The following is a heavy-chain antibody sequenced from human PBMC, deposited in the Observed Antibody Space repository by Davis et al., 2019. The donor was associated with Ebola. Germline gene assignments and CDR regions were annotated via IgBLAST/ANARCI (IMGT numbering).Heavy chain of an antibody. CDR2: INHSGST. V-gene: IGHV4-34*01. CDR1: GGPFNAYY. CDR3: ARLMVATRPYYYYDGLDV. Sequence: PSETLSLTCAVYGGPFNAYYWSWIRQSPGKGLEWIGEINHSGSTNYNPSLKSRITISVDTSNNQFSLKLSSVTAADTAVYYCARLMVATRPYYYYDGLDVWGQGTTVTVSS. J-gene: IGHJ6*02. D-gene: IGHD5-12*01.